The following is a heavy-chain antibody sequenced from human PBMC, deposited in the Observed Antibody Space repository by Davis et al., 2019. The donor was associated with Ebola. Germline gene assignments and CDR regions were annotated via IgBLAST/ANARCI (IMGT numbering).Heavy chain of an antibody. V-gene: IGHV4-4*07. J-gene: IGHJ5*01. Sequence: PSETLSLTCTVSGGSISSHYWSWIRQPAGKGLEWIGRIYTSGSTYYNPSLRSRVTISVDTSKNPFSLNLNSVTAADTAVYYCASALWKVSFDSWGQGILVTVSS. D-gene: IGHD1-1*01. CDR2: IYTSGST. CDR3: ASALWKVSFDS. CDR1: GGSISSHY.